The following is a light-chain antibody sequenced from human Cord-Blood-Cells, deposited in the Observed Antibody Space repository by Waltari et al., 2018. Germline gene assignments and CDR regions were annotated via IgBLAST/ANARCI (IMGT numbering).Light chain of an antibody. CDR3: QQRSNWLT. Sequence: IVLTQSPATLSLSPGERATLSCRASQSISSDLAWYQQKPGQAPRPLSYDASSRSTGIPARFSGSGSGTDFTLTISSLEPEDFAVDYCQQRSNWLTFGPGTKVDIK. CDR2: DAS. CDR1: QSISSD. V-gene: IGKV3-11*01. J-gene: IGKJ3*01.